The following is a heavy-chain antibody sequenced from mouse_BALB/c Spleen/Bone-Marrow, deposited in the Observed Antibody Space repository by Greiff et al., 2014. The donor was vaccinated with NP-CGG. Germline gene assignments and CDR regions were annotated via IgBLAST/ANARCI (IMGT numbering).Heavy chain of an antibody. V-gene: IGHV3-2*02. CDR1: GYSITSDYA. CDR3: ARENYVSSPWFAY. D-gene: IGHD1-1*01. Sequence: VQLKQSGPGLVKPSQSLSLTCTVTGYSITSDYAWNWIRQFPGNKLEWMGYISYSSSTGYNPSLKSRISITRDTSKNQFFLQLNSVTTEDTATYYCARENYVSSPWFAYWGQGTLVTVSA. J-gene: IGHJ3*01. CDR2: ISYSSST.